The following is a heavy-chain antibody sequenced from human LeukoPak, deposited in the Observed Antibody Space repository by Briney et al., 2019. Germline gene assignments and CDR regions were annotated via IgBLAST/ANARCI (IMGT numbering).Heavy chain of an antibody. Sequence: ASVKVSCKASGYTFTSYAMHWVRQAPGQRLEWMGWINAGNGNTKYSQKFQGWVIMTRDTSVNTAYMDLSRLTSDDTAVYYCARRLTNSSEGYDYWGQGTLVTVSS. CDR3: ARRLTNSSEGYDY. CDR2: INAGNGNT. J-gene: IGHJ4*02. CDR1: GYTFTSYA. D-gene: IGHD6-6*01. V-gene: IGHV1-3*01.